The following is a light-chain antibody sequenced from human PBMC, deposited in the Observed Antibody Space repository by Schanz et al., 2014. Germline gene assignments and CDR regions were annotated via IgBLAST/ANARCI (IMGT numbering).Light chain of an antibody. CDR3: QQATGFPPT. V-gene: IGKV1-12*01. Sequence: DIQMTQSPSSVSASVGARVTITCRASQGIDKWLAWYQHKPGKAPNLLIYTASTLQSGVPSRFSGSGSWTDFTLTISSLQPEDFATYYCQQATGFPPTFGGGTKVEIK. J-gene: IGKJ4*01. CDR2: TAS. CDR1: QGIDKW.